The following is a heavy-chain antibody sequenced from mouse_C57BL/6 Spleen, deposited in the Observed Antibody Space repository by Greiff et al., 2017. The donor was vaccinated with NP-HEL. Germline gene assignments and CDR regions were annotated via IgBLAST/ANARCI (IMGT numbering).Heavy chain of an antibody. D-gene: IGHD1-1*01. CDR2: IYPGDGDT. CDR3: ARSGSSYGGYFDV. J-gene: IGHJ1*03. Sequence: VQLQQSGAELVKPGASVKISCKASGYAFSSYWMNWVKQRPGKGLEWIGQIYPGDGDTNYNGKFKGKATLTADKSSSTAYMQLSSLTSEDSAVYFCARSGSSYGGYFDVWGTGTTVTVSS. CDR1: GYAFSSYW. V-gene: IGHV1-80*01.